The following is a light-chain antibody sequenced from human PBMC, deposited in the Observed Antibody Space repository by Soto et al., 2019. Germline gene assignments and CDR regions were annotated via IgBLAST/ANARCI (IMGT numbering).Light chain of an antibody. J-gene: IGKJ3*01. CDR1: QDISNY. CDR2: DAS. CDR3: QQYDNLTPFP. V-gene: IGKV1-33*01. Sequence: DIQMTQSPSSLSASVGDRVTITCQASQDISNYLNWYQQKPGKAPKLLINDASNLEKGVPSRFSGSGSGTDFTFPISSLQPEDIVTYYCQQYDNLTPFPFGPGTKVDIK.